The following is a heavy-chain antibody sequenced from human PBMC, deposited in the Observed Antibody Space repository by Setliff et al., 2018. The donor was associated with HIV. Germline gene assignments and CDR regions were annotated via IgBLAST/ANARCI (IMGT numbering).Heavy chain of an antibody. CDR2: IYTRGST. CDR1: GGSLDSGNYD. D-gene: IGHD5-12*01. Sequence: LSLTCTVSGGSLDSGNYDWNWVRQPGGKGLEWIGRIYTRGSTKYSPTFESRVTMSLDTSKNQFSLNLRSVTAADTALYYCVRSGCNGNICYDSRGWLDSWGQGTQVTVSS. J-gene: IGHJ5*01. CDR3: VRSGCNGNICYDSRGWLDS. V-gene: IGHV4-61*02.